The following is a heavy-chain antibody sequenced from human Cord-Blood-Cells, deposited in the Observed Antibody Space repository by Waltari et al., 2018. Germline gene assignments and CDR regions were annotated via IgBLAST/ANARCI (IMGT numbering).Heavy chain of an antibody. CDR2: FDPEDGET. Sequence: QVQLVQSGAEVKKPGASVQVSCTVSGYTLTELSIPWVRQAPGKGLEWMGGFDPEDGETIYAQKFQGRVTMTEDKSTDTAYMELSSLRSEDTAVYYCATVPRSGTRPDYWGQGTLVTVSS. V-gene: IGHV1-24*01. D-gene: IGHD1-26*01. CDR1: GYTLTELS. J-gene: IGHJ4*02. CDR3: ATVPRSGTRPDY.